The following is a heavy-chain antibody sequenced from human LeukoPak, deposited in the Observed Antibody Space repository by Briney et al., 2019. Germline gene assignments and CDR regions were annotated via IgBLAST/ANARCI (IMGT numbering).Heavy chain of an antibody. CDR2: ISSSSSYI. CDR1: GFTFGSYS. V-gene: IGHV3-21*01. J-gene: IGHJ3*02. Sequence: GGSLRLSCAAAGFTFGSYSMSWVRQAPGKGREWGSSISSSSSYIYYADSVKGRFTISRDNAKNSLYLQMNSLRAEDTAVYYCARDRIRSSGWDHDAFDIWGQGTMVTVSS. CDR3: ARDRIRSSGWDHDAFDI. D-gene: IGHD6-25*01.